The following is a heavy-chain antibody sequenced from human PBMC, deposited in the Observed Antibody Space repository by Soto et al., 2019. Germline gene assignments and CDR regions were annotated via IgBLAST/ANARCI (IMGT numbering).Heavy chain of an antibody. V-gene: IGHV1-18*01. J-gene: IGHJ4*02. D-gene: IGHD6-13*01. CDR3: ARATSGSSWYSFDY. Sequence: GASVKVSCKASGYTFTSYAISSVRQAPGQGLEWMGWISAYNGNTNYAQKLQGRVTMTTDTSTSTAYMELRSLRSDDTAVYYCARATSGSSWYSFDYWGQGTLVTVSS. CDR2: ISAYNGNT. CDR1: GYTFTSYA.